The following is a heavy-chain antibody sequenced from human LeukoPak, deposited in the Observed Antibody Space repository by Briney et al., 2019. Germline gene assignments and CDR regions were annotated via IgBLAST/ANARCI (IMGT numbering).Heavy chain of an antibody. J-gene: IGHJ6*02. D-gene: IGHD3-10*01. CDR2: ICTSGST. Sequence: PSETLSLTCAVYGGSISSYYWSWIRQPAGKGLEWIGRICTSGSTNYNPSLKSRVTMSVDTSKNQFSLKLSSVTAADTAVYYCARDSIKGWFGELGGPGAYGMDVWGQGTTVTVSS. V-gene: IGHV4-4*07. CDR1: GGSISSYY. CDR3: ARDSIKGWFGELGGPGAYGMDV.